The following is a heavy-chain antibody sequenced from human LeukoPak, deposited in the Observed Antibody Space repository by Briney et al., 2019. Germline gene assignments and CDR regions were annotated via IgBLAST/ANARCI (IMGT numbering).Heavy chain of an antibody. CDR3: ARGSSWYSGTDY. Sequence: ASVKVSCKASGYTFTGYYMHWVRQAPGQGLEWMGGIIPIFGTANYAQKFQGRVTITADESTSTAYMELSSLRSEDTAVYYCARGSSWYSGTDYWGQGTLVTVSS. J-gene: IGHJ4*02. D-gene: IGHD6-13*01. V-gene: IGHV1-69*13. CDR2: IIPIFGTA. CDR1: GYTFTGYY.